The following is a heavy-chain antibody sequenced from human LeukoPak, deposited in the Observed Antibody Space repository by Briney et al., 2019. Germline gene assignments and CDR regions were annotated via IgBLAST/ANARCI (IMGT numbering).Heavy chain of an antibody. CDR1: GFTFSSYG. CDR2: IWYDGSNK. CDR3: AKDEAAGTPNFFDS. D-gene: IGHD6-13*01. Sequence: GGSLRLSCAASGFTFSSYGMHWVRQAPGKGLEWVAVIWYDGSNKYYADSVKGRFTISRDNSKNTLSLQMNSLRADDTAIYYCAKDEAAGTPNFFDSWGQGTLVTVSS. V-gene: IGHV3-33*06. J-gene: IGHJ4*02.